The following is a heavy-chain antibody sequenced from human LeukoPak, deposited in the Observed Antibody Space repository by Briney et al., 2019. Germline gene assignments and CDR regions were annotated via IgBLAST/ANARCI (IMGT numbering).Heavy chain of an antibody. CDR3: AREFDAFDI. V-gene: IGHV4-34*01. Sequence: SETLSLTCAVYGGSFSGYYWSWIRQPPGKGLEWIGEINHSGSTNYNPSLKSRVTISVDTSKNQFSLKLSSVTAADTAVYYCAREFDAFDIWGQGTMVTVSS. CDR2: INHSGST. J-gene: IGHJ3*02. CDR1: GGSFSGYY.